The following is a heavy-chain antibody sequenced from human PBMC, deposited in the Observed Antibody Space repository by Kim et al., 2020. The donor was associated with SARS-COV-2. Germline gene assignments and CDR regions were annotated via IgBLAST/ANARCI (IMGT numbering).Heavy chain of an antibody. D-gene: IGHD3-16*02. CDR3: AKDLLPITFGGVIGIDNRFDY. V-gene: IGHV3-23*01. CDR1: GFTFSSYA. J-gene: IGHJ4*02. CDR2: ISGSGGST. Sequence: GGSLRLSCAASGFTFSSYAMSWVRQAPGKGLEWVSAISGSGGSTYYADSVKGRFTISRDNSKNTLYLQMNSLRAEDTAVYYCAKDLLPITFGGVIGIDNRFDYWGQGTLVTVSS.